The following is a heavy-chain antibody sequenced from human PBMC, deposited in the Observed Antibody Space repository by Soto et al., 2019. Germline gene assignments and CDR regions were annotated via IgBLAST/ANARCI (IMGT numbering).Heavy chain of an antibody. CDR2: INSGSGYT. V-gene: IGHV3-11*05. CDR1: GFTFSDYY. Sequence: QVQLLESGGGLVKPGGSLRLSCAASGFTFSDYYMSWIRQVPGKGLEWVSSINSGSGYTNYADSVKGRFTISRDNAKKSMYLQMNSLRAEDTAVYYCARGWIADAYWGQGSLVTVSS. CDR3: ARGWIADAY. D-gene: IGHD2-21*01. J-gene: IGHJ4*02.